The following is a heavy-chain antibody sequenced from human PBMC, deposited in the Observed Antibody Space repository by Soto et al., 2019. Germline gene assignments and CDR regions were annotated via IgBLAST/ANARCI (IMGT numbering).Heavy chain of an antibody. Sequence: GASVKVSCKASGYTFTSYYMHWVRQAPGQGLEWMGIINPSGGSTSYAQKFQGRVTMTRDTSTSTVYMELSSLRSEDTAVYYCARGTYPPDKGYCSSTSCYAFDYWGQGTLVTVSS. CDR2: INPSGGST. D-gene: IGHD2-2*01. CDR3: ARGTYPPDKGYCSSTSCYAFDY. V-gene: IGHV1-46*01. CDR1: GYTFTSYY. J-gene: IGHJ4*02.